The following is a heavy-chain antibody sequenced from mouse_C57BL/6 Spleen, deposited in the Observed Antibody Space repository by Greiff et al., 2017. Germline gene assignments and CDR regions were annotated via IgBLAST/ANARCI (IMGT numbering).Heavy chain of an antibody. D-gene: IGHD2-4*01. CDR3: ARDPDYYDYYWYFDV. Sequence: EVQGVESGGGLVKPGGSLKLSCAASGFTFSSYAMSWVRQTPEKRLEWVATISDGGSYTYYPDNVKGRFTISRDNAKNNLYLQMSHLKSEDTAMYYCARDPDYYDYYWYFDVWGTGTTVTVSS. J-gene: IGHJ1*03. CDR1: GFTFSSYA. CDR2: ISDGGSYT. V-gene: IGHV5-4*01.